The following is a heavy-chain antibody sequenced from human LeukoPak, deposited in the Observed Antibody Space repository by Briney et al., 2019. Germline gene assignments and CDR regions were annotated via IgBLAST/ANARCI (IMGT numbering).Heavy chain of an antibody. CDR2: LSGSGGTT. D-gene: IGHD5-12*01. J-gene: IGHJ4*02. CDR1: GFTFSNYA. V-gene: IGHV3-23*01. CDR3: SSCSGYNYGFFYFDY. Sequence: GGSLRLSCAASGFTFSNYAMSWVRQAPGKGLEWVSTLSGSGGTTYYADSVKGRFIISRDNSKNMLYLQMNSLRAEDTAVYYCSSCSGYNYGFFYFDYWGQGALVTVSS.